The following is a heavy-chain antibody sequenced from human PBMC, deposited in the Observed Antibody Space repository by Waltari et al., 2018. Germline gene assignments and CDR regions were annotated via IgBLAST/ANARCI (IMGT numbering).Heavy chain of an antibody. CDR1: GGSISSHS. CDR2: IDYSGST. Sequence: QVQLQESGPGLVKPSETLSLTCTVSGGSISSHSWSWIRQPPGKGLEWIGYIDYSGSTNYSPSLQSRVTISVDTSKNQFSLKLSSVTAADTAVYYCARSGCSGGSCYVYYYMDVWGKGTTVTVSS. D-gene: IGHD2-15*01. V-gene: IGHV4-59*11. J-gene: IGHJ6*03. CDR3: ARSGCSGGSCYVYYYMDV.